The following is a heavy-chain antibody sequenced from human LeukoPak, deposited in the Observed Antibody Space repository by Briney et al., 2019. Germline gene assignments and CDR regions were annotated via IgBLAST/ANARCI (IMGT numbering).Heavy chain of an antibody. CDR3: ARDSGHGGIFDY. CDR1: GFAFSNSW. Sequence: GGSLRLSCAASGFAFSNSWVTWVRQAPGKGLEWVANINHDGSEKYHVDSMKGRFTISRDNVKNSLYLQVNSLRAEDTAVYYCARDSGHGGIFDYWGQGTLVTVSS. V-gene: IGHV3-7*01. CDR2: INHDGSEK. J-gene: IGHJ4*02. D-gene: IGHD3-16*01.